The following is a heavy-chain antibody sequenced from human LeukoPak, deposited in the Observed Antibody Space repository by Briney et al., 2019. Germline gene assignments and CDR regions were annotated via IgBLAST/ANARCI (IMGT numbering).Heavy chain of an antibody. V-gene: IGHV4-59*08. CDR3: ARYKLLWFGVLFKPPPPFDY. J-gene: IGHJ4*02. CDR2: IYYSGST. Sequence: PSETLSLTCTVSGGSISSYYWSWIRQPPGKGLEWIGYIYYSGSTNYNPSLKSRVTISVDTSKNQFSLKLSSVTAADTAVYYCARYKLLWFGVLFKPPPPFDYGGQGPLVTVSS. D-gene: IGHD3-10*01. CDR1: GGSISSYY.